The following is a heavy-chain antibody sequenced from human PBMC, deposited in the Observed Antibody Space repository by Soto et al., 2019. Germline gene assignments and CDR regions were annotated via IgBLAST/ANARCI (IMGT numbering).Heavy chain of an antibody. CDR2: IHCYSGNT. CDR1: GYTFTTYG. D-gene: IGHD6-13*01. J-gene: IGHJ4*02. V-gene: IGHV1-18*01. CDR3: RREVAGAGGEYDC. Sequence: QVQLVQSGTEVKNPGASVKVSCKTSGYTFTTYGIGWVRQAPGQGLEWVGWIHCYSGNTNYPQKLQGRATMTTDTSTSTLYMELRIMRTDDTAIYFCRREVAGAGGEYDCWGKRSLVTVPS.